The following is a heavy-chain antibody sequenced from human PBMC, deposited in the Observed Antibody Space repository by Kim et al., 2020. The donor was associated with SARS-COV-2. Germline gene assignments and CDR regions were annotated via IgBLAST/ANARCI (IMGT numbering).Heavy chain of an antibody. Sequence: YADSVKGRFTISRDNPKNTLYLQMNSLRAEDTAIYYCAREDFWSAFIDYWGQGTLVTVSS. J-gene: IGHJ4*02. D-gene: IGHD3-3*01. CDR3: AREDFWSAFIDY. V-gene: IGHV3-23*01.